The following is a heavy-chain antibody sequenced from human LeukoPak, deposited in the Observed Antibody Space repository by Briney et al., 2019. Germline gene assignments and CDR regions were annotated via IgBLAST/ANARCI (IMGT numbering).Heavy chain of an antibody. J-gene: IGHJ6*03. Sequence: GASVKVSYKASGYTFTGYYMHWVRQAPGQGLEWMGWINPNSGGTNYAQKFQGRVTMTRDTSISTAYMELSRLKSDDTAVYYCARVVGYPANNWNYYYYYYMDVWGKGTTVTVSS. CDR2: INPNSGGT. CDR3: ARVVGYPANNWNYYYYYYMDV. CDR1: GYTFTGYY. V-gene: IGHV1-2*02. D-gene: IGHD1-20*01.